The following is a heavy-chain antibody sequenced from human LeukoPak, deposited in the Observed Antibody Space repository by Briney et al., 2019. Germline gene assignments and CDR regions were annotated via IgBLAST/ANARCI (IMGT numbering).Heavy chain of an antibody. CDR2: ISYDGSNK. V-gene: IGHV3-30*04. Sequence: GGSLRLSCAASGFTFSSYAMHWVRQAPGKGLEWVAVISYDGSNKYYADSVKGRFTISRDNSKNTLYLQMNSLRAEDTAVYYCARRGQWLAPIYGNYYYYYMDVWGKGTTVTISS. J-gene: IGHJ6*03. D-gene: IGHD6-19*01. CDR3: ARRGQWLAPIYGNYYYYYMDV. CDR1: GFTFSSYA.